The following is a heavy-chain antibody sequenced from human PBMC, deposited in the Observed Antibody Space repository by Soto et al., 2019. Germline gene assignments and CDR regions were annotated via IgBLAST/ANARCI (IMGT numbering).Heavy chain of an antibody. CDR1: GGTFSSYT. V-gene: IGHV1-69*12. J-gene: IGHJ2*01. Sequence: QVQLVQSGAEVKKPGSSVTVSCKASGGTFSSYTISWVRQAPGQGLEWMGGIIPIFGTANYAQKFQGRGTITADESTSTANMELSSLRSEDTAVYYCARGNHRWLQLWYFDLWGRGTLVTVSS. CDR3: ARGNHRWLQLWYFDL. CDR2: IIPIFGTA. D-gene: IGHD5-12*01.